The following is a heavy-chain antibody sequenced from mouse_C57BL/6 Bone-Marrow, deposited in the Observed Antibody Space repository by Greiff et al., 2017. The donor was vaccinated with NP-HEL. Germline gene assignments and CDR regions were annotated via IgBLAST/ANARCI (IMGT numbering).Heavy chain of an antibody. J-gene: IGHJ4*01. CDR3: ARDSSGYVYAMDY. V-gene: IGHV1-52*01. CDR1: GYTFTSYW. Sequence: QVQLQQPGAELVRPGSSVKLSCKASGYTFTSYWMHWVKQRPIQGLEWIGNIDPSDSETHYNQKFKVKATLTVDKYSSTAYMQLSSLTSEDSAVYYCARDSSGYVYAMDYWGQGTSVTVSS. CDR2: IDPSDSET. D-gene: IGHD3-2*02.